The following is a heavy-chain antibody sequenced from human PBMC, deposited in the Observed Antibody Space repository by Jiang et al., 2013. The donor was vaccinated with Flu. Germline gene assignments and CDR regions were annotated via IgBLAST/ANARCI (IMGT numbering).Heavy chain of an antibody. V-gene: IGHV1-69*06. CDR2: FIPIFGTA. D-gene: IGHD2/OR15-2a*01. CDR3: ARDSSSEAYPLLLYYFDL. J-gene: IGHJ2*01. Sequence: EWMGGFIPIFGTANYAQRFQGRVTITADTSTGTAYMDLSSLTSEDTAVYYCARDSSSEAYPLLLYYFDLWGRGTPVTVSS.